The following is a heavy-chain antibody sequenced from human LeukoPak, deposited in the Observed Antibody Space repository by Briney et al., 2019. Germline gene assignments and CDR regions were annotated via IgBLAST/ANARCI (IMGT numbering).Heavy chain of an antibody. CDR1: GFTFSDYY. Sequence: GGSLRLSCAASGFTFSDYYMSWIRQAPGKGLQWVSYISGSGSNIYYADSVKGRFTISRDNAKNSLYLQMNSLRAEDTAVYYCARLRPQGGTYYDFWSGYYQYYYYGMDVWGQGTTVTVSS. CDR3: ARLRPQGGTYYDFWSGYYQYYYYGMDV. CDR2: ISGSGSNI. D-gene: IGHD3-3*01. V-gene: IGHV3-11*04. J-gene: IGHJ6*02.